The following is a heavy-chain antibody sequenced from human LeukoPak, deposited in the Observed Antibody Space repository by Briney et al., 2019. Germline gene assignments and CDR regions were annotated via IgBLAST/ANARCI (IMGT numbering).Heavy chain of an antibody. Sequence: SETLSLTCTVSGGSISSYYWSWIRQPPGKGLEWIGYIHVRETTNYNPSLKSRVTISVDTSKNRFSLKLSSVTAADTAVYYCARDRREQYCSGGSCYSALGFFDYWGQGTLVTVSS. J-gene: IGHJ4*02. CDR2: IHVRETT. V-gene: IGHV4-59*01. D-gene: IGHD2-15*01. CDR1: GGSISSYY. CDR3: ARDRREQYCSGGSCYSALGFFDY.